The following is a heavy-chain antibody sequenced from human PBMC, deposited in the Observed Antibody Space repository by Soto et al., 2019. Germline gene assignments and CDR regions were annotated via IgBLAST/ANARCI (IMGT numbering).Heavy chain of an antibody. CDR1: GVTVSNNP. CDR3: ARNVPVTTLGY. CDR2: IYGGGGT. V-gene: IGHV3-66*01. D-gene: IGHD4-17*01. J-gene: IGHJ4*02. Sequence: EVQLVESGGGLVQPGGSLRLSCAASGVTVSNNPMSWVRQAPGKGLECVSIIYGGGGTHYADSVRGRFTISRDNSKNTVYLQMNSLKADDTAVYYCARNVPVTTLGYWGQGTLVTVSS.